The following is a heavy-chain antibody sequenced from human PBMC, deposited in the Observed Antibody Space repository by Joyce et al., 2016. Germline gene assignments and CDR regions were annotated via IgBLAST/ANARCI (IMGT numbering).Heavy chain of an antibody. CDR1: GFSVRNNH. CDR2: INGDGDT. J-gene: IGHJ5*02. V-gene: IGHV3-66*02. CDR3: ARAISVEERA. D-gene: IGHD2-21*01. Sequence: EVQLVESGGGLVQPGDSLRLSCAASGFSVRNNHRHWVRQAPGTGLEWVSHINGDGDTYYADSVKGRFTISRDNSKNTVYLQMNSLRAEDTAVYYCARAISVEERAWGQGTLVTVSS.